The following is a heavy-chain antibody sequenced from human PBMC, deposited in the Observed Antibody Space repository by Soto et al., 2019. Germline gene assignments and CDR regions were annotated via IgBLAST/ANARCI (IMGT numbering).Heavy chain of an antibody. J-gene: IGHJ5*02. CDR3: ARVLEYYDSSGTHNWFDP. Sequence: QVQLVQSGAEVEKPGSSVKVSCKASGGTFSSYAISWVRQAPGQGLEWMGGIIPIFGTTNYAQKFQGRVTITADESTSTAYMELSSLRSEDTAVYFWARVLEYYDSSGTHNWFDPWGQGTLVTVAS. CDR1: GGTFSSYA. V-gene: IGHV1-69*01. D-gene: IGHD3-22*01. CDR2: IIPIFGTT.